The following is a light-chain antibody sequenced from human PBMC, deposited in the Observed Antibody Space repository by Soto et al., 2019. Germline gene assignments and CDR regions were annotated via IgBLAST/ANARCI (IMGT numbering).Light chain of an antibody. J-gene: IGLJ2*01. Sequence: QSVLTQPPSASGTPGQRVTISCSGSSSNIGSNTVNWYQQLPGTAPKLLIYDNNKRPSGVPDRFSGSKSGTSASLAISGLQAEDEADYYCQSHEGSLTVIFGGGTQLTVL. CDR1: SSNIGSNT. CDR3: QSHEGSLTVI. CDR2: DNN. V-gene: IGLV1-44*01.